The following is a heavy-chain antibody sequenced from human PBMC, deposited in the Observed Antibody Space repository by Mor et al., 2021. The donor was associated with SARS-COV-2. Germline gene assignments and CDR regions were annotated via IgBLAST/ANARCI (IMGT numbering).Heavy chain of an antibody. D-gene: IGHD5-12*01. CDR3: ARGWLRSPGIDY. Sequence: SKWYNDYAVSVKSRITINPDTSKNQFSLHLNSVTPDDTAVYYCARGWLRSPGIDYWGQGTLVTVSS. CDR2: SKWYN. V-gene: IGHV6-1*01. J-gene: IGHJ4*02.